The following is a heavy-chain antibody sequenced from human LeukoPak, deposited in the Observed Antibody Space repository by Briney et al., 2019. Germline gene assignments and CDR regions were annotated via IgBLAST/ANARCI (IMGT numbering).Heavy chain of an antibody. D-gene: IGHD2-15*01. J-gene: IGHJ3*01. Sequence: GRSLRLSCAASGFTFSDYYMSWISQAPGKGPEWVSYISTSGSSTNYADSVKGRFTISRDNAKNSLYLQMDRLRAEDTAVYYCARVPGRYAFDFWGQGTMVTVSS. CDR3: ARVPGRYAFDF. CDR1: GFTFSDYY. CDR2: ISTSGSST. V-gene: IGHV3-11*03.